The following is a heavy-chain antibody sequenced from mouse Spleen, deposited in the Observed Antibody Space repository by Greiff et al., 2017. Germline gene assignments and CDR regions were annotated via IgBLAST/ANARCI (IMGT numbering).Heavy chain of an antibody. CDR1: GFTFTDAW. J-gene: IGHJ1*01. CDR3: TRWRLNWYVEG. Sequence: EVMLVESGGGLVQPGGSLKLSCAASGFTFTDAWMDWVRQSPEQGLEWVAEIRNKANNHASYYALSVKGTFTISRDASTCCVYLHILSFRAEATGSYYWTRWRLNWYVEGWGGGTTVTVSS. D-gene: IGHD2-2*01. V-gene: IGHV6-6*01. CDR2: IRNKANNHAS.